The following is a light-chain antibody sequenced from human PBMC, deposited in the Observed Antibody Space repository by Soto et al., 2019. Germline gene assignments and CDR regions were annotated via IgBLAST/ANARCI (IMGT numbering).Light chain of an antibody. V-gene: IGLV2-14*01. Sequence: QSALTQPASVSGSPGQSITLSCTGTSSDVGGYNYVSWYQQHPGKAPKLMIYEVSNRPSGVSNRFSGSKSGNTASLTISGLQAEDEADYYCSSYTSISTYVFGTGTKVTVL. J-gene: IGLJ1*01. CDR2: EVS. CDR3: SSYTSISTYV. CDR1: SSDVGGYNY.